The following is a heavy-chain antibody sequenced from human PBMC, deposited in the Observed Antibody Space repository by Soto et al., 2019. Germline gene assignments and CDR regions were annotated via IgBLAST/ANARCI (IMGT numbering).Heavy chain of an antibody. CDR2: ISYDGSNK. CDR3: ARGIKGGLDP. CDR1: GFTFSNYD. J-gene: IGHJ5*02. Sequence: QMQLVESGGGVVQPGRSLRLSCAASGFTFSNYDMHWVRQAPGKGLEWVAVISYDGSNKYYAGSVKGRFTVSRDNSKNPLYLQMNSLRAEDTAVCYCARGIKGGLDPWGQGTLVTVSS. V-gene: IGHV3-30-3*01.